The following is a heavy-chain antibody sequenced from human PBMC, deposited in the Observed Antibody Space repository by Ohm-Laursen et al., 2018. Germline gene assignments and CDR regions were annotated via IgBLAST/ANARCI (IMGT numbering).Heavy chain of an antibody. J-gene: IGHJ4*02. Sequence: SLRLSCTASGFTFSSYWMHWVRQAPGKGLVWVSRINSDGSSTSYADSVKGRFTISRDNAKNTLYLQMNSLRAEDTAVYYCARVSAIHHMTYWGQGTLVTVSS. D-gene: IGHD5-18*01. CDR2: INSDGSST. V-gene: IGHV3-74*01. CDR3: ARVSAIHHMTY. CDR1: GFTFSSYW.